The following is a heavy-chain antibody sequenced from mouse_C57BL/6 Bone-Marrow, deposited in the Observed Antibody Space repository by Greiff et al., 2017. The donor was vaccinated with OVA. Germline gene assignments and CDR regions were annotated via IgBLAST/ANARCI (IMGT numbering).Heavy chain of an antibody. Sequence: EVMLVESGGGLVQPGGSMKLSCAASGFTFSDAWMDWVRQSPEKGLEWVAEIRNKANNHATYYAESVKGRFTISRDDSKSSVYLQMNSLRAEDTGIYYCTGSPFYYYGSSYFDYWGQGTTLTVSS. J-gene: IGHJ2*01. CDR1: GFTFSDAW. CDR3: TGSPFYYYGSSYFDY. CDR2: IRNKANNHAT. V-gene: IGHV6-6*01. D-gene: IGHD1-1*01.